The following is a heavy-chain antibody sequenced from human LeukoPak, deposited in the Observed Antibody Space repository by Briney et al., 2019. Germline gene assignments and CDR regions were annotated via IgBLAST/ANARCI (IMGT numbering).Heavy chain of an antibody. CDR3: AKDLISETMVRGVPDAFDI. Sequence: PGGSLRLSCAASGFTFSSYAMSWVRQAPGKGLEWVSAISGSGGSTYYADSVKGRFTISRDNSKNTLYLQMNSLRAEDTAVYYCAKDLISETMVRGVPDAFDIWGQGTMVTVSS. D-gene: IGHD3-10*01. CDR1: GFTFSSYA. V-gene: IGHV3-23*01. CDR2: ISGSGGST. J-gene: IGHJ3*02.